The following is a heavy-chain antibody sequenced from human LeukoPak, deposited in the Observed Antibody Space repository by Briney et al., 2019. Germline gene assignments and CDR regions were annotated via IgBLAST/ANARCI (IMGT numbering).Heavy chain of an antibody. V-gene: IGHV1-69*04. Sequence: SVKVSCKVSGGTFSSYTISWVRQAPGQGLEWMGRIIPILGIANYAQKFQGRVTITADKSTSTAYMELSSLRSEDTAVYYCARDPGAGIAVSGRYYGMDVWGQGTTVTVSS. CDR3: ARDPGAGIAVSGRYYGMDV. J-gene: IGHJ6*02. CDR2: IIPILGIA. D-gene: IGHD6-19*01. CDR1: GGTFSSYT.